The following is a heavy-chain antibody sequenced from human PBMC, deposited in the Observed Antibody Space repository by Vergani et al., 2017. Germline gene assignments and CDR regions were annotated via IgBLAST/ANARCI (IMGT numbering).Heavy chain of an antibody. J-gene: IGHJ4*02. CDR1: GGSISSYY. V-gene: IGHV4-59*01. CDR3: ARGRAQDYYDSMGFDY. CDR2: IYYSGST. Sequence: QLQLQESGPGLVKPSETLTLTCTVSGGSISSYYWSWIRQPPGKGLEWIGYIYYSGSTNYNPSLKSRVTISVDTSKNQFSLKLSSVTAADTAVYYCARGRAQDYYDSMGFDYWGQGTLVTVSS. D-gene: IGHD3-22*01.